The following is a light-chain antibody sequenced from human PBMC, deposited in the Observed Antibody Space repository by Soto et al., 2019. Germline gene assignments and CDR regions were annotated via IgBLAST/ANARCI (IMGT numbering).Light chain of an antibody. CDR2: DVS. J-gene: IGLJ1*01. CDR1: SSDVGGYNY. V-gene: IGLV2-14*01. Sequence: QSVLTHPASVSGSPGQSITISCTGTSSDVGGYNYVSWYQQHPDKAPKLMIYDVSNRPSGVSNRFSGSKSGNTASLTISGLQAEDEADYYCSSYTSSSTLDVFGTGTKVTVL. CDR3: SSYTSSSTLDV.